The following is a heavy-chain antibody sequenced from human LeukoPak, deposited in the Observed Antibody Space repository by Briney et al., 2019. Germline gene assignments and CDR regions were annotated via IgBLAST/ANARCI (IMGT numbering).Heavy chain of an antibody. V-gene: IGHV3-15*01. J-gene: IGHJ4*02. D-gene: IGHD3-16*01. CDR1: GFTFSNAW. Sequence: PGGSLRLSCAASGFTFSNAWMSWVRQAPGKGLEWVGRIKSKTDGGTTDYAAPVKGRFTISRDDSKNTLYLQMNSLKTEDTAVYYCTTTPDYGYVWGSSYYFDYWGQGTLVTVSS. CDR3: TTTPDYGYVWGSSYYFDY. CDR2: IKSKTDGGTT.